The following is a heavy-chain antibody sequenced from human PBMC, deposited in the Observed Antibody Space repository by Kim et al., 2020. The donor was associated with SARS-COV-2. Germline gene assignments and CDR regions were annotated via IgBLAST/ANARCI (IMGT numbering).Heavy chain of an antibody. CDR3: ARDNRRRLQWRAYDAYDI. Sequence: GGSLRLSCAASGFTFSSYSMNWVRQAPGKGLEWVSSISSSSSYIYYVDSVKGRFTISRDNAKNILYLQMNSLRVEDTAVYYCARDNRRRLQWRAYDAYDIWGQGTMVTVSS. CDR1: GFTFSSYS. V-gene: IGHV3-21*01. D-gene: IGHD5-12*01. J-gene: IGHJ3*02. CDR2: ISSSSSYI.